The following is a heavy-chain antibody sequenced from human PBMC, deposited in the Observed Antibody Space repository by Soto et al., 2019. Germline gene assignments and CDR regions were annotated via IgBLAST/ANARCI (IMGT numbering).Heavy chain of an antibody. CDR1: GFTFSDYY. D-gene: IGHD2-2*02. CDR2: ISGRNTFT. V-gene: IGHV3-11*06. J-gene: IGHJ6*02. Sequence: PEGALRRSCAASGFTFSDYYMSWIRQAPGKGLEWISYISGRNTFTQYADSVKGRFTISRDNAKNSLYLQLNSLTAEDTAVYYCARDGGVIIPGAIGGGYGLDVWGQGTTVTVSS. CDR3: ARDGGVIIPGAIGGGYGLDV.